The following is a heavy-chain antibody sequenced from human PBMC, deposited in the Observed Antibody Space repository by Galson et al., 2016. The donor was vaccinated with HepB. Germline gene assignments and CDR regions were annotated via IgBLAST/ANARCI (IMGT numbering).Heavy chain of an antibody. CDR3: VRGDSSGYYAGSRGFDN. CDR1: GFTFSSYA. Sequence: SLRLSCAASGFTFSSYAMHWVRQAPGKGLEWVAMMSYDGGKKYYADSVKGRFTISRDNSENTLYLQMSSLRPEDTAGYYCVRGDSSGYYAGSRGFDNWGQGALVTFSS. D-gene: IGHD3-22*01. J-gene: IGHJ4*02. CDR2: MSYDGGKK. V-gene: IGHV3-30*04.